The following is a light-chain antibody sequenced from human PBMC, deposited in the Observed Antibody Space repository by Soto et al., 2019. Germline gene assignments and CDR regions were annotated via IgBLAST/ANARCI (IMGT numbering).Light chain of an antibody. CDR3: QSYDFTLGAFWV. Sequence: QWARTQPPSVSGAPGQRVTMSCPGGASNIGANYDVHWYQQLPGTAPKLLIYGTSNRPSGFPDRFSGSKSVTSASLAITGLQPEDEAHYFCQSYDFTLGAFWVFGGGTKVTVL. CDR1: ASNIGANYD. J-gene: IGLJ3*02. CDR2: GTS. V-gene: IGLV1-40*01.